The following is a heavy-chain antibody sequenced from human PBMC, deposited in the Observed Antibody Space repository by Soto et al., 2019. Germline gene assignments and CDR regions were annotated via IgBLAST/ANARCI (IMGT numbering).Heavy chain of an antibody. CDR3: ARDYTT. Sequence: QVQLVQSGAEVKKPGSSVKVSCKAAGGTFRRDAFSWVRQAPGQGLEWMGGILTMFSTVNYAQRFQDRVTITEDESTSTVYMELSSLRTEDTAMYYCARDYTTWGQGTLVTVSS. J-gene: IGHJ4*02. CDR1: GGTFRRDA. V-gene: IGHV1-69*01. D-gene: IGHD1-1*01. CDR2: ILTMFSTV.